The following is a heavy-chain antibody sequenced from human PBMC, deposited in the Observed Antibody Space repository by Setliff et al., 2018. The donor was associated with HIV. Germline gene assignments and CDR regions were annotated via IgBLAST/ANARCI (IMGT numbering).Heavy chain of an antibody. CDR3: ARDRSFSGIAVAPTGLAY. CDR2: IYSRGST. V-gene: IGHV4-39*07. D-gene: IGHD6-19*01. Sequence: PSETLSLTCTVSGGSISSSSYYWGWIRQAPGKGLEWIGSIYSRGSTYYNPSLKSRVTISVDTSKNQFSLKLSSVTAADTAVYYCARDRSFSGIAVAPTGLAYWGQGTLVTAPQ. CDR1: GGSISSSSYY. J-gene: IGHJ4*02.